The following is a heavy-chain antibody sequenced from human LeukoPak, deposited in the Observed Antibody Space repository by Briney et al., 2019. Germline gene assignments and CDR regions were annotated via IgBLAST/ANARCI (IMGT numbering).Heavy chain of an antibody. CDR1: GFTFSGSA. Sequence: TGGSLRLSCAASGFTFSGSAMHWVRQASGKGLEWVGRIRSKANSYATAYAASVKGRFTISRDDSKNTAYLQMNSLKTEDTAVYYCTRHYYDSSGYYPNWGQGTLVTISS. CDR2: IRSKANSYAT. D-gene: IGHD3-22*01. J-gene: IGHJ4*02. CDR3: TRHYYDSSGYYPN. V-gene: IGHV3-73*01.